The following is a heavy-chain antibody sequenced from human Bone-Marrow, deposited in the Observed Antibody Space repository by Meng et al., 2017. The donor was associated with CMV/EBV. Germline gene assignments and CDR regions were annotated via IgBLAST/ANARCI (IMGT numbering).Heavy chain of an antibody. J-gene: IGHJ4*02. CDR1: GGSISGYY. CDR3: ARESYSNYDIY. V-gene: IGHV4-34*01. CDR2: INHSGST. Sequence: SETLSLTCAVYGGSISGYYWSWIRQPPGKGLEWIGEINHSGSTNYNPSLKSRVTISVDTSKNQFSLKLSSVTAADTAVYYCARESYSNYDIYWGQGKLVTVSS. D-gene: IGHD4-11*01.